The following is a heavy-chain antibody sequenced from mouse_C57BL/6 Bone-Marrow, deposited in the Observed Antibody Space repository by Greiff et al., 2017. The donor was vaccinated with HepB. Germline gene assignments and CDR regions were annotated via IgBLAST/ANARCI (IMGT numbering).Heavy chain of an antibody. J-gene: IGHJ3*01. CDR3: ASEAY. V-gene: IGHV2-6*01. Sequence: VKLMESGPGLVAPSQSLSITCTVSGFSLTSYGVDWVRQSPGKGLEWLGVIWSVGSTNYNSAFKTRLSISKDNSKSQVYLKMNSLQTDDTAMYYCASEAYWGQGTLITVSA. CDR1: GFSLTSYG. CDR2: IWSVGST.